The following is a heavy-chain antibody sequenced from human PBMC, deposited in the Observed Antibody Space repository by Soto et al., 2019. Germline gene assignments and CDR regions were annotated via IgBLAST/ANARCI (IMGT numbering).Heavy chain of an antibody. V-gene: IGHV3-66*01. Sequence: EVQLVESGGGLVQPGGSLRLSCAASGFTVSSDYMTWVRQAPGKGLAWVSIIDSGVNTSYADSVKGRFTISRDNAKNTLNLQMNSLRAEDTAVYFCARGRLLISDWGQGALVTVSS. CDR3: ARGRLLISD. J-gene: IGHJ4*02. D-gene: IGHD1-26*01. CDR2: IDSGVNT. CDR1: GFTVSSDY.